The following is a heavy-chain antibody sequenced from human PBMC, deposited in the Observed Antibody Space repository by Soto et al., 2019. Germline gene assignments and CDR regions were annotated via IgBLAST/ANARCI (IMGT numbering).Heavy chain of an antibody. CDR2: INLDGSEK. CDR1: GFTFRSYW. V-gene: IGHV3-7*05. D-gene: IGHD1-1*01. Sequence: EGQLVESGGGLVQPGGSLRLSCQVSGFTFRSYWMTWVRRAPGKGLEWVANINLDGSEKYYVDAVKGRFTISRDNAKNSLHLDLGDLRANDTGVYYCARGAMAGNEVPGDWGQGTLVTVSS. CDR3: ARGAMAGNEVPGD. J-gene: IGHJ1*01.